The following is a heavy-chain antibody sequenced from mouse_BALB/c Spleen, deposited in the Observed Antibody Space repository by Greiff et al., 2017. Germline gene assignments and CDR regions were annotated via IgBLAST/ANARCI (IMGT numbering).Heavy chain of an antibody. V-gene: IGHV5-6-5*01. D-gene: IGHD2-3*01. J-gene: IGHJ2*01. CDR1: GFTFSSYA. CDR3: ARRAYDAFAY. Sequence: EVKVVESGGGLVKPGGSLKLSCAASGFTFSSYAMSWVRQTPEKRLEWVASISSGGSTYYPDSVKGRFTISRDNARNILYLQMSSLRSEDTAMYYCARRAYDAFAYWGQGTTLTVSS. CDR2: ISSGGST.